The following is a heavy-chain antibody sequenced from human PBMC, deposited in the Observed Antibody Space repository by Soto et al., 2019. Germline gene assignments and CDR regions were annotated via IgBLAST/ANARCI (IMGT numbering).Heavy chain of an antibody. J-gene: IGHJ4*02. CDR1: GGTFSSYA. V-gene: IGHV1-69*01. CDR3: ARDGRDGYNRGFFDY. Sequence: QVRLVQSGAEVKKPGSSVKVSCKASGGTFSSYAISWVRQAPGQGLEWMGGIIPIFGTANYAQKFQGRVTITADESTSTAYMELSSLRSEDTAVYYCARDGRDGYNRGFFDYWGQGTLVTVSS. CDR2: IIPIFGTA. D-gene: IGHD5-12*01.